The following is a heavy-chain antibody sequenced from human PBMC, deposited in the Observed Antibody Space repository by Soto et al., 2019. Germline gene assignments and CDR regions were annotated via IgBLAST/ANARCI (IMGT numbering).Heavy chain of an antibody. D-gene: IGHD3-3*01. J-gene: IGHJ4*02. CDR3: ARDESERYYDFWSGYYEPGTFVY. CDR2: IRSSSSYI. V-gene: IGHV3-21*01. CDR1: GFTFSSYS. Sequence: EVQLVESGGGLVKPGGSLRLACAASGFTFSSYSMNWVRQAPGKGLEWVSSIRSSSSYIYYADSVKGRFTISSDNAQEALDLQLNSLRAEDAAVSYCARDESERYYDFWSGYYEPGTFVYWGQGTLVTVSS.